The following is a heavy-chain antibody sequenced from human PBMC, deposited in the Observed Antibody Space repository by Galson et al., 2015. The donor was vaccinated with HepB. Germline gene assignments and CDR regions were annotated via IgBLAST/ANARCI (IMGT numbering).Heavy chain of an antibody. CDR2: IWYDGSNK. D-gene: IGHD3-9*01. V-gene: IGHV3-33*01. J-gene: IGHJ4*02. CDR3: ARAGSRYFDWLLYGEVDY. Sequence: SLRLSCAASGFTFSSYGMHWVRQAPGKGLEWVAVIWYDGSNKYYADSVKGRFTISRDNSKNTLYLQMNSLRAEDTAVYYCARAGSRYFDWLLYGEVDYWGQGTLVTVSS. CDR1: GFTFSSYG.